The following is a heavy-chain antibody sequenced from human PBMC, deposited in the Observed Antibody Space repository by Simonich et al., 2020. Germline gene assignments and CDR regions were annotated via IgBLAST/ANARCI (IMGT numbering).Heavy chain of an antibody. Sequence: QVQLVQSGAEVKKPGASVKVSCKASGYTFTGYYMHWVRQAPGQGRECKGRINPNKGGTNHAQKFQGRVTMTSDTSISTAYMEMSRLRSDDTAVDYCARGTYGFAGTTRPNTENWFDPWGQGTLVTVSS. CDR3: ARGTYGFAGTTRPNTENWFDP. CDR1: GYTFTGYY. CDR2: INPNKGGT. J-gene: IGHJ5*02. D-gene: IGHD1-7*01. V-gene: IGHV1-2*06.